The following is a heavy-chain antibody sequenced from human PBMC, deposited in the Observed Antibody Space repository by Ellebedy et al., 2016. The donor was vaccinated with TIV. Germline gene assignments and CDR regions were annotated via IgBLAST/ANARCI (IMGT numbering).Heavy chain of an antibody. CDR2: SSYDGNDS. Sequence: PGGSLRLSCVASGLTFSPYSLHCVRPAPGKGLEWVAVSSYDGNDSYYADSVKGRFTISRDSSKNTVYLQMSSLTSDDWAIYYCTRESTPLDHSGSGSSWFDSWGQGTLVTVSS. V-gene: IGHV3-30*04. D-gene: IGHD3-10*01. J-gene: IGHJ5*01. CDR3: TRESTPLDHSGSGSSWFDS. CDR1: GLTFSPYS.